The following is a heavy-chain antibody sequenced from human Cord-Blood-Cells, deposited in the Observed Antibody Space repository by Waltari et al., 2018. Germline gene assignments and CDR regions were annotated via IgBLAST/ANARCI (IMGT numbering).Heavy chain of an antibody. Sequence: EVQLVESGGGLVQPGGSLRLSCAASGFTFSSYEMNWVRQAPGKGLEWGSYISSRGSTRYYADSVKGRFTISRDNAKNSLYLQMNSLRAEDTAVYYCASLVFGDRGYWGQGTLVTVSS. J-gene: IGHJ4*02. CDR3: ASLVFGDRGY. V-gene: IGHV3-48*03. CDR1: GFTFSSYE. CDR2: ISSRGSTR. D-gene: IGHD3-16*01.